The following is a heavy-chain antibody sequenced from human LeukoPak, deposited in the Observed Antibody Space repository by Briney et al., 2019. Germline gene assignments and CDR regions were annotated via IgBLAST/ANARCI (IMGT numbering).Heavy chain of an antibody. CDR3: ARDRRWLQPFDY. CDR2: INHSGST. CDR1: GGSFSGYY. V-gene: IGHV4-34*01. Sequence: PSETLSLTCAVYGGSFSGYYWSWIRQPPGKGLEWIGEINHSGSTNYNPSLKSRVTISVDTSKNQFSLKLSSVTAADTAVCYCARDRRWLQPFDYWGQGTLVTVSS. D-gene: IGHD5-24*01. J-gene: IGHJ4*02.